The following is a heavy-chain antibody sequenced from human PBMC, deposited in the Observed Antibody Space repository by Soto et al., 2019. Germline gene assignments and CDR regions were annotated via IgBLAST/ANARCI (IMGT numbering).Heavy chain of an antibody. Sequence: GASVKVSCKASGYTFAFYFIHWVRQAPGHGLEWMGTINPTGGPTSYAQKFQGRVTMTRDTSTYTVYMELTSLTYDDTAVYYCTRAEEMATIRFEHWGQGTLVTVSS. CDR3: TRAEEMATIRFEH. V-gene: IGHV1-46*01. CDR2: INPTGGPT. J-gene: IGHJ4*02. CDR1: GYTFAFYF.